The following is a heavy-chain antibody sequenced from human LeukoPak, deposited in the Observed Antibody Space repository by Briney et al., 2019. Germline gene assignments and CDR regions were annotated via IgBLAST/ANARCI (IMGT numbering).Heavy chain of an antibody. CDR2: ISYDGSNK. J-gene: IGHJ4*02. CDR3: AKGVYGSRSTSLADF. CDR1: GFTFSSYA. Sequence: GGSLRLSCAASGFTFSSYAMHWVRQAPGKGLEWVAVISYDGSNKYYADSVKGRFTISRDNSKNTLYLQMNSLRVEDTAVYYCAKGVYGSRSTSLADFWGQGTLVTVSS. D-gene: IGHD3-10*01. V-gene: IGHV3-30*04.